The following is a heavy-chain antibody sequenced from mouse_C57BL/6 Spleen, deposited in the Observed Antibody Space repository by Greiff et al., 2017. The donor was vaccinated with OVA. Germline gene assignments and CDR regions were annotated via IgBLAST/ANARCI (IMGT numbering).Heavy chain of an antibody. CDR2: IYPRSGNT. CDR1: GYTFTSYG. J-gene: IGHJ3*01. CDR3: ARSGDDCGTPAWFAY. Sequence: QVHVKQSGAELARPGASVKPSCKASGYTFTSYGISWVKQRTGQGLEWIGEIYPRSGNTYYNEKFKGKATLTADQSSSTAYMELRRLTSEDSAVYVCARSGDDCGTPAWFAYWGQGTLVTVSA. D-gene: IGHD1-1*01. V-gene: IGHV1-81*01.